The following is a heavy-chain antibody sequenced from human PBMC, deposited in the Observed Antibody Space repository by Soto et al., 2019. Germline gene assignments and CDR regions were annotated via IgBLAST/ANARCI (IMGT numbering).Heavy chain of an antibody. J-gene: IGHJ4*02. Sequence: EVQLVESGGGLVQPGRSLRLYCAASGFTFDDFAMHWVRQAPGKGLEWVSGINWNSGSIAYADSVKGRFTISRDNAKNSLYLQMKSLRPEDTALYYCAKESQAYLGIGGFEYWGQGSPVTVSS. CDR3: AKESQAYLGIGGFEY. CDR1: GFTFDDFA. CDR2: INWNSGSI. D-gene: IGHD3-16*01. V-gene: IGHV3-9*01.